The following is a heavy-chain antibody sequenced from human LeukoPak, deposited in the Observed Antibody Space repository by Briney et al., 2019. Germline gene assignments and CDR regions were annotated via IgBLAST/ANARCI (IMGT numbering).Heavy chain of an antibody. V-gene: IGHV3-21*01. Sequence: PGGSLRLSCAASGFTFSSYSMNWVRQAPGKGLEWVSSISSSSYIYYADSVKGRFTISRDNAKNSLYLQMNSLRAEDTAVYYCARDSVVPAATLDYWGQGTLVTVSS. CDR3: ARDSVVPAATLDY. J-gene: IGHJ4*02. CDR1: GFTFSSYS. D-gene: IGHD2-2*01. CDR2: ISSSSYI.